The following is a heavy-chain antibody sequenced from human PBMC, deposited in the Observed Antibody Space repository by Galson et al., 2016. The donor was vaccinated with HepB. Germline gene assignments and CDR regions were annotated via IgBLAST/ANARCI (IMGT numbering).Heavy chain of an antibody. CDR2: INQDGIEK. D-gene: IGHD4-17*01. CDR1: GFTFSSYW. V-gene: IGHV3-7*01. J-gene: IGHJ5*02. Sequence: SLRLSCATSGFTFSSYWMTWVRQAPGKGLEWVANINQDGIEKYYVGSVEGRFTISRDNAKKSLYLQMDSLRAEDTAVYYCARSGEPSWGQGTPVTFSS. CDR3: ARSGEPS.